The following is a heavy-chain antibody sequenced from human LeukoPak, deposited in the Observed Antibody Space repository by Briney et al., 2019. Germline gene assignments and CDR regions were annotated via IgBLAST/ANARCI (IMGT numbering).Heavy chain of an antibody. V-gene: IGHV4-34*01. CDR2: INHSGIT. J-gene: IGHJ4*02. CDR1: GRSFSGYY. Sequence: PSETLSLTCAVYGRSFSGYYWTWIRQTPGKGLEWIGEINHSGITDYNPSLRSRVTISVDTSRNQFSLNLSSVTAADTAVYYCESGTPQLWSSFWGQGTLVTVSS. CDR3: ESGTPQLWSSF. D-gene: IGHD5-18*01.